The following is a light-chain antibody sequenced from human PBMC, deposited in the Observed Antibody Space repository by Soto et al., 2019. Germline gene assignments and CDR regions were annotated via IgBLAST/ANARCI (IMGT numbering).Light chain of an antibody. CDR1: QNVYNNY. J-gene: IGKJ2*01. CDR2: VVF. Sequence: VLTQSPDTMSLSPGERATLSCRTSQNVYNNYLAWYQQRPGQAPRLLIDVVFNRDTGIPPRFIGSGSGTDFTLTISVSEPEEPAVEYSQHYGGSARPFCHGTNLEIK. V-gene: IGKV3-20*01. CDR3: QHYGGSARP.